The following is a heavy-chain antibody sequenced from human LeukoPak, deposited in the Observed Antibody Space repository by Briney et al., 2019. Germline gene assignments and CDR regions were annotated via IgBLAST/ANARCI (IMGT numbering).Heavy chain of an antibody. CDR2: ISSNGGST. CDR1: GFTFSSYA. D-gene: IGHD3-22*01. V-gene: IGHV3-64D*09. J-gene: IGHJ4*02. CDR3: VKGCYDSSGQL. Sequence: PGGSLRLSCSASGFTFSSYAMHWVRQAPGKGLEYVSAISSNGGSTYYADSVKGRFTISRDNSKNTLYLQMSSLRAEDTAVYYCVKGCYDSSGQLWGQGTLVTVSS.